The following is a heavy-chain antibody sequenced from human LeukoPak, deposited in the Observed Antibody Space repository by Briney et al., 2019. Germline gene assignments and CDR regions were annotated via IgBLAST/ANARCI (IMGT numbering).Heavy chain of an antibody. V-gene: IGHV4-4*07. D-gene: IGHD3-3*01. J-gene: IGHJ6*03. CDR3: ARVDVFGVVSSDYYYHYMDV. CDR1: GDSITNNY. CDR2: IYTSGST. Sequence: SSETLSLTCSVSGDSITNNYWAWIRQPAGKGLEWIGRIYTSGSTNYNPSLKSRVTMSVDTSKNQFSLKLSYVTAADTAVYYCARVDVFGVVSSDYYYHYMDVWGKGTTVTVSS.